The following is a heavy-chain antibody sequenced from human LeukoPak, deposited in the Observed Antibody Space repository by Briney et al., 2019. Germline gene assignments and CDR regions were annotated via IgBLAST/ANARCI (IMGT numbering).Heavy chain of an antibody. V-gene: IGHV3-7*01. CDR1: GFTFRSHW. CDR2: INQDGSEK. J-gene: IGHJ3*02. Sequence: GASLEISCAASGFTFRSHWMSWVRQAPGKGLEWVANINQDGSEKHYVDYVKGRFTISRDNAKNSLYLQMNSLRAEDTAMYYCARDSEHSSSFAFDIWGQGTMVTVSS. CDR3: ARDSEHSSSFAFDI. D-gene: IGHD6-13*01.